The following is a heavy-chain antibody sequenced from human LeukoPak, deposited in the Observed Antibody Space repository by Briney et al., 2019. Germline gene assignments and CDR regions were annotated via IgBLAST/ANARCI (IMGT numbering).Heavy chain of an antibody. CDR3: ARVQGSSGPGIFEY. CDR1: GFTFSNYW. J-gene: IGHJ4*02. D-gene: IGHD6-19*01. CDR2: INQDGSEK. V-gene: IGHV3-7*01. Sequence: GGSLRLSCAASGFTFSNYWMSWVRQAPAKGLEWVANINQDGSEKYYVDSVKGRFTISRDNARSSLYLQMNSLRVEDTAVYYCARVQGSSGPGIFEYWGQGTLVPVSS.